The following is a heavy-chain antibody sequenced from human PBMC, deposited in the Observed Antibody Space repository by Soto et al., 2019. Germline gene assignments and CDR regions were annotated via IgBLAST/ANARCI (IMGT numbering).Heavy chain of an antibody. Sequence: GGSLRLSCAASGFTFDDYGMSWVRQAPGKGLEWVSGINWNGGSTGYADSVKGRFTISRDNAKNSLYLQMNSLRAEDTALYHWARDSKGFVFRTQWFDPWGQGTLVTVS. CDR3: ARDSKGFVFRTQWFDP. CDR1: GFTFDDYG. J-gene: IGHJ5*02. V-gene: IGHV3-20*01. D-gene: IGHD2-2*01. CDR2: INWNGGST.